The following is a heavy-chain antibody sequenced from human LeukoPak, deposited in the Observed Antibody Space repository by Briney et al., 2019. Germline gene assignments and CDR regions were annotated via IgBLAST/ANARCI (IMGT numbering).Heavy chain of an antibody. D-gene: IGHD3-9*01. CDR1: GGSISSYY. Sequence: SETLSLTCSFSGGSISSYYWSWIRQPPGKGLEWVGYIYDSGSTSYNPSLKSRVTISVDTSKNQFSLKVTSVTAADTAVYYCARSKDILTGYCFDYWGQGTLVTVSS. J-gene: IGHJ4*02. V-gene: IGHV4-59*01. CDR3: ARSKDILTGYCFDY. CDR2: IYDSGST.